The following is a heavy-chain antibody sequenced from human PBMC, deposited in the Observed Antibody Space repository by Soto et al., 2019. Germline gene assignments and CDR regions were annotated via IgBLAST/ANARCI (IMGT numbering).Heavy chain of an antibody. D-gene: IGHD3-9*01. Sequence: PGGSLRLSCAASGFTFSSYSMNWVRQAPGKGLEWVSSISSSSSYIYYADSVKGRFTISRDNAKNSLYLQMNSLRAEDTAVYYCARGADILTGYYIYFDYWGQGTLVTVSS. CDR2: ISSSSSYI. CDR1: GFTFSSYS. CDR3: ARGADILTGYYIYFDY. V-gene: IGHV3-21*01. J-gene: IGHJ4*02.